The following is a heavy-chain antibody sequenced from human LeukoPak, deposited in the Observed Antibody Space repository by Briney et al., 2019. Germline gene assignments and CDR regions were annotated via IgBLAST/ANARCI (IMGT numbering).Heavy chain of an antibody. CDR1: GFTFSSYA. CDR2: ISGSGGST. D-gene: IGHD1-1*01. CDR3: AKATGTFYYFDY. Sequence: TGGSLRLSCAASGFTFSSYAMSWVRQAPGKGLEWVSAISGSGGSTYYADSVKGRFTISRDYSKNTLYLQMNSLRAEDTAVYYCAKATGTFYYFDYWGQGTLVTVSS. J-gene: IGHJ4*02. V-gene: IGHV3-23*01.